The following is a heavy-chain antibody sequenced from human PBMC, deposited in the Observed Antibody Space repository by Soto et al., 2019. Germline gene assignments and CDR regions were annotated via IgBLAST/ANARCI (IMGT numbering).Heavy chain of an antibody. CDR1: GYTFTSYG. D-gene: IGHD3-22*01. V-gene: IGHV1-18*01. J-gene: IGHJ4*02. CDR3: ARVPAATVSGYYDSPFDY. Sequence: ASVKVSCKASGYTFTSYGISWVRQAPGQGLEWMGWISAYNGNTNYAQKLQGRVTMTTDTSTSTAYMELRSLRSDDTAVYYCARVPAATVSGYYDSPFDYGGQGTLVTVSS. CDR2: ISAYNGNT.